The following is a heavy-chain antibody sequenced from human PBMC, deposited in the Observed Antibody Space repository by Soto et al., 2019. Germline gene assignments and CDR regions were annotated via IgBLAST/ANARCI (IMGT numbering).Heavy chain of an antibody. D-gene: IGHD6-19*01. CDR2: IYYSGST. CDR1: GGSLSSYY. J-gene: IGHJ4*02. V-gene: IGHV4-59*12. Sequence: PSETLSLTCVVSGGSLSSYYWSWIRQPPGKGLEWIGYIYYSGSTNYNPSLKSRVTISVDTSKNQFSLTLKSVTAADTAVYYCARDTDNSGLNFDYWGQGALVTVSS. CDR3: ARDTDNSGLNFDY.